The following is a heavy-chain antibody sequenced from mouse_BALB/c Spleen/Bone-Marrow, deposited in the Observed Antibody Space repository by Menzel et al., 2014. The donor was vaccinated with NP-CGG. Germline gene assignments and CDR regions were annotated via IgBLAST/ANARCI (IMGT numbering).Heavy chain of an antibody. D-gene: IGHD1-1*01. CDR2: ISSGSSTI. V-gene: IGHV5-17*02. Sequence: DVKLVESGGGLVQPGGSRKLSCAASGFTFSSFGMHWVRQAPEKGLEWVAYISSGSSTIYYADSVKGRFTISRDNPKNTLFPQMTSLRSDDTAMYYCARRHYGSSYGYFDVWGAGTTVTVSS. J-gene: IGHJ1*01. CDR3: ARRHYGSSYGYFDV. CDR1: GFTFSSFG.